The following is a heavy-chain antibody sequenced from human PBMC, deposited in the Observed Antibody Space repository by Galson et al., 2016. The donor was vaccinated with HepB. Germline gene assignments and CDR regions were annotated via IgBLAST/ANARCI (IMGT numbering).Heavy chain of an antibody. CDR2: TFYKSKWET. V-gene: IGHV6-1*01. J-gene: IGHJ6*02. D-gene: IGHD3-10*01. Sequence: AISGDSVSSDNAAWNWIGQSPSRGLEWLGRTFYKSKWETDYAISVKSRVTINPDTPKNQFSLQLISVTPEDTAVYYCARERRDYYGTTAYHYYYGLDVWGQGTTVTVSS. CDR1: GDSVSSDNAA. CDR3: ARERRDYYGTTAYHYYYGLDV.